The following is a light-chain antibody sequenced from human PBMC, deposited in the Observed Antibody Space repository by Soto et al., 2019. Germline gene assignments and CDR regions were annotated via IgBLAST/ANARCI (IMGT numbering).Light chain of an antibody. J-gene: IGKJ2*01. CDR1: QDISRF. CDR2: DTS. V-gene: IGKV1-17*03. CDR3: LQHNSYPYT. Sequence: DVQMTQSPSAMSASVGDRVTITCRASQDISRFVAWFQQKPGKAPERLTYDTSTLQVGVPSRFSGGGSGTEFTLAISGLQPEDSATYYCLQHNSYPYTFGQGTKVDIK.